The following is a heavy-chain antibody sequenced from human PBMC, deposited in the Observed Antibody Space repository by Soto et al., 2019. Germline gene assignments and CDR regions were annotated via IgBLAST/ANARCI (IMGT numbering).Heavy chain of an antibody. CDR3: ARDWAGGYSSVWYCAFDI. D-gene: IGHD6-19*01. CDR2: IYYNGST. Sequence: SETLSLTCTVSGGSISSGAYYWSWIRQSPGKGLEWIGYIYYNGSTFYNPSLKSRVTISIDTSKNQFSLKLSSVTAADTAVYYCARDWAGGYSSVWYCAFDIWGRGTMVTVSS. CDR1: GGSISSGAYY. V-gene: IGHV4-30-4*01. J-gene: IGHJ3*02.